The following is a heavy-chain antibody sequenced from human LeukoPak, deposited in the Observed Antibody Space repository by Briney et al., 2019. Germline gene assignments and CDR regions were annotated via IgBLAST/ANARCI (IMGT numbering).Heavy chain of an antibody. CDR2: ISGNGDST. CDR1: GFTFSNYA. V-gene: IGHV3-64D*06. CDR3: GRDFYGMDV. Sequence: GGSLRLSCSASGFTFSNYAMHWVRQAPGKGLDYVSAISGNGDSTYYVDSVKGRFTISRDNSKNTLYLQMSSLRAEDTAVFYCGRDFYGMDVWGQGTTVTVSS. J-gene: IGHJ6*02.